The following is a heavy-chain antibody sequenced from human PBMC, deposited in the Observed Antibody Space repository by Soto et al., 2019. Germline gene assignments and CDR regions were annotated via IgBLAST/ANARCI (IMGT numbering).Heavy chain of an antibody. Sequence: SETLSLTCTVSGGSISSGDYYWSWIRQPPGKGLEWIGYIYYSGSTYYNPSLKSRVTISVDTSKKQFSLKLRSVTAAETAVYYCARGYASQNWFDHWGQGTLLTVSS. J-gene: IGHJ5*02. D-gene: IGHD5-12*01. CDR3: ARGYASQNWFDH. CDR1: GGSISSGDYY. V-gene: IGHV4-30-4*01. CDR2: IYYSGST.